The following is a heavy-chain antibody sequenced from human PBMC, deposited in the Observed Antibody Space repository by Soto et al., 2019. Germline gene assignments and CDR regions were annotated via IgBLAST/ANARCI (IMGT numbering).Heavy chain of an antibody. Sequence: GASVKVSCKASGGTFSSYTISWGRQAPGQGLEWMGRIIPILGIANYAQKFQGRVTITADKSTSTAYMELSSLRSEDTAVYYCAAGTYYDFWSGYWASWGQGTLVTVSS. V-gene: IGHV1-69*02. CDR2: IIPILGIA. CDR1: GGTFSSYT. D-gene: IGHD3-3*01. J-gene: IGHJ5*02. CDR3: AAGTYYDFWSGYWAS.